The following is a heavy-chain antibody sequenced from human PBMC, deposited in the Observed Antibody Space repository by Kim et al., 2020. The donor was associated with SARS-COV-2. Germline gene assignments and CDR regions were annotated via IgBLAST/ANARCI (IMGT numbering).Heavy chain of an antibody. Sequence: CADSVKGRFTISRDKSKNTLYLQMNSLRAEDTAVYYCAKVHTTTNFGMDVWGQGTTVTVSS. D-gene: IGHD1-1*01. CDR3: AKVHTTTNFGMDV. J-gene: IGHJ6*02. V-gene: IGHV3-30*02.